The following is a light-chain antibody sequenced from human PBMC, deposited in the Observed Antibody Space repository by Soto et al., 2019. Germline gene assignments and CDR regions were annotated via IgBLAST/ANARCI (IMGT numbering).Light chain of an antibody. CDR2: EDS. V-gene: IGLV2-23*01. CDR3: CSYAASSTYV. CDR1: SSDVGNYNL. Sequence: QSALTQPASVSGSPGQSITISCTGTSSDVGNYNLVSWYQQHPGKAPKPMIYEDSKRPSGVSNRFSGSKSGNTASLTISGLRAEDEADYYCCSYAASSTYVFGTGTKVTVL. J-gene: IGLJ1*01.